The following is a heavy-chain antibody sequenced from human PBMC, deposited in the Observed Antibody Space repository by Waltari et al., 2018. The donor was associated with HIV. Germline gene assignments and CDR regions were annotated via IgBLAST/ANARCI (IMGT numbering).Heavy chain of an antibody. V-gene: IGHV1-46*03. D-gene: IGHD3-22*01. CDR1: GYTFTSYY. CDR3: ARERAYDSSGYYLGVFDY. Sequence: QVQLVQSGAEVKKPGASVKVSCKASGYTFTSYYMHWVRQAPGQGLEWMGISNPGGGSTSYAQKFQGRVTMTRDTSTSTVYMELSSLRSEDTAVYYCARERAYDSSGYYLGVFDYWGQGTLVTVSS. J-gene: IGHJ4*02. CDR2: SNPGGGST.